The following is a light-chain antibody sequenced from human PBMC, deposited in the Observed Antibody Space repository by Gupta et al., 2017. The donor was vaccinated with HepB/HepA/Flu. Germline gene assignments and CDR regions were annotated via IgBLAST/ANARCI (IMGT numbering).Light chain of an antibody. V-gene: IGKV1-5*03. CDR2: QAS. CDR3: QNDNSYSAT. CDR1: QNINNW. Sequence: DIQMTQYPSTLSASVGDRVTITCRASQNINNWLAWYQQKPGKAPKVLIYQASSLASGVPSRFSGGGSGTEFTLTISSLQPDDFATYYCQNDNSYSATFGQGTKVEIK. J-gene: IGKJ1*01.